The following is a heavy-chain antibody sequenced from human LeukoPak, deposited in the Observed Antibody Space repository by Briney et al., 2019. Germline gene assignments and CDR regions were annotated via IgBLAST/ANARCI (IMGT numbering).Heavy chain of an antibody. D-gene: IGHD4-23*01. Sequence: GGSLRLSCAASGFTFGSYAMSWVRQAPGKGLEWLAVVSSDETTKFYADSVKGQFTISRDNSKNTVYLQMDSLRTEDTAVYYCVKKGGNNGRYDYFDYWGQGTLVTVSS. CDR2: VSSDETTK. J-gene: IGHJ4*02. CDR3: VKKGGNNGRYDYFDY. V-gene: IGHV3-30-3*02. CDR1: GFTFGSYA.